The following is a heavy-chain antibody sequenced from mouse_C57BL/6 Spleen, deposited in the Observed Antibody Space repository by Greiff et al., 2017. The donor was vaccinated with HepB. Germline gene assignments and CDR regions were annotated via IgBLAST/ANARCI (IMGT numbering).Heavy chain of an antibody. CDR2: ISSGSSTI. Sequence: EVKLVESGGGLVKPGGSLKLSCAASGFTFSDYGMHWVRQAPEKGLEWVAYISSGSSTIYYADTVKGRFTISRDNAKNTLFLQMTSLRSEDTAMYYCARLIWDNWYFDVWGTGTTVTVSS. CDR1: GFTFSDYG. CDR3: ARLIWDNWYFDV. J-gene: IGHJ1*03. D-gene: IGHD4-1*01. V-gene: IGHV5-17*01.